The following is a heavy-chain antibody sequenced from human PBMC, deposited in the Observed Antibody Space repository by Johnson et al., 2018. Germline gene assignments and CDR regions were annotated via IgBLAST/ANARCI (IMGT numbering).Heavy chain of an antibody. J-gene: IGHJ6*03. V-gene: IGHV3-9*01. CDR3: AKEGWFGGNYYYYYRDV. Sequence: VQLVQSGGGVVQXGRSPRLSCAASGFTFSSYGMHWVRQGTGKGLEWVSGISWNSGSIGYADSVKGRFTISSDNAKNSLYLQMNSLRAEDTALYYCAKEGWFGGNYYYYYRDVWGKGTTVTVSS. CDR1: GFTFSSYG. CDR2: ISWNSGSI. D-gene: IGHD3-10*01.